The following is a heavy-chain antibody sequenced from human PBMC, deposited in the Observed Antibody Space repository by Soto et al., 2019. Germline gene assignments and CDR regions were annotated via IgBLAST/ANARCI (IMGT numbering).Heavy chain of an antibody. CDR2: ISSSGSTI. V-gene: IGHV3-11*01. CDR1: GFTFSDDY. J-gene: IGHJ4*02. CDR3: ARDSGDSSGYRLDY. D-gene: IGHD3-22*01. Sequence: LRISCAASGFTFSDDYMSWIRQAPGKGLEWVSYISSSGSTIYYADSVKGRFTISRDNAKNSLYLQMNSLRAEDTAVYYCARDSGDSSGYRLDYWGQGTLVTVSS.